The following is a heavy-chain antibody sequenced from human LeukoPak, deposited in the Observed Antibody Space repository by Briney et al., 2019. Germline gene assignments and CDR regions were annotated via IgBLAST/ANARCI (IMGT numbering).Heavy chain of an antibody. J-gene: IGHJ5*02. CDR1: GFTFSDYY. CDR3: YGSGRVP. D-gene: IGHD3-10*01. V-gene: IGHV3-15*01. CDR2: IKSKTDGGTT. Sequence: GGSLRLSCAASGFTFSDYYMSWIRQAPGKGLEWVGRIKSKTDGGTTDYAAPVKGRFTISRDDSKNTLYLQMNSLKTEDTAVYFCYGSGRVPWGQGTLVTVSS.